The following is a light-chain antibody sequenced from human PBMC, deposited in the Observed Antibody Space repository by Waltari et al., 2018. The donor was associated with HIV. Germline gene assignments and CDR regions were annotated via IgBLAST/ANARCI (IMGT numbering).Light chain of an antibody. Sequence: EIVMTQSPATLSVSPGERATLSCRASQSVSSNLAWYQQKPGQAPRLLIYGASTRATGIPARVSGSGSGTEFTLTISSLQSEDFAVYYCQHYNNWPLLTFGGGTKVEIK. CDR2: GAS. J-gene: IGKJ4*01. V-gene: IGKV3-15*01. CDR1: QSVSSN. CDR3: QHYNNWPLLT.